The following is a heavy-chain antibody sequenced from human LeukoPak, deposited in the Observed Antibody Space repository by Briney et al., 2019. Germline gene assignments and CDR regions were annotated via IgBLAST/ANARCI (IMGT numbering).Heavy chain of an antibody. Sequence: GASVKVSCKASGYTFTSYGISWVRQAPGQGLEWMGWISAYNGNTNYAQNLQGRVTLTTDTSTSTAYMELRSLRSDDTAVYYCARDGDPFSYYFYYMDVWGRGTTVTVSS. D-gene: IGHD3-3*01. J-gene: IGHJ6*03. CDR3: ARDGDPFSYYFYYMDV. V-gene: IGHV1-18*01. CDR2: ISAYNGNT. CDR1: GYTFTSYG.